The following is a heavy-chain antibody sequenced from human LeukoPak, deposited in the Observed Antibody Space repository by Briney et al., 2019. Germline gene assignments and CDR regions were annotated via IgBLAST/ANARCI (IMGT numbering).Heavy chain of an antibody. CDR1: GFTFSSYS. D-gene: IGHD6-19*01. Sequence: GGSLRLSCAASGFTFSSYSMSWVRQAPGKGLVWVSPISGSGGSTYYADSVKGRFTISRDNSKNTLYLQMKSLSAEDTAVYYCARVAVAGNLNNWFDPWGQGTLVTVSS. V-gene: IGHV3-23*01. CDR2: ISGSGGST. CDR3: ARVAVAGNLNNWFDP. J-gene: IGHJ5*02.